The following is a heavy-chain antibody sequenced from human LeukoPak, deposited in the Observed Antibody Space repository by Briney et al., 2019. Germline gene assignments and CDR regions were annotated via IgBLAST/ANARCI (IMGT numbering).Heavy chain of an antibody. CDR3: ANDPTYYDILTGYYRAEFDY. J-gene: IGHJ4*02. Sequence: GGSLRLSCAASGFTFSSYAMSWVRQAPGKGLEWVSAISGSGGSTYYADSVKGRFTISRDNSKNTLYLQMNSPRAEDTAVYYCANDPTYYDILTGYYRAEFDYWGQGTLVTVSS. CDR1: GFTFSSYA. V-gene: IGHV3-23*01. D-gene: IGHD3-9*01. CDR2: ISGSGGST.